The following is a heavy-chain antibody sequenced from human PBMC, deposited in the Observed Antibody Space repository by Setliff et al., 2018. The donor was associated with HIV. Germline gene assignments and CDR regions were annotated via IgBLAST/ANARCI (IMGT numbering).Heavy chain of an antibody. D-gene: IGHD3-16*01. CDR1: GYTVARYS. J-gene: IGHJ6*03. CDR2: IDPSGGST. V-gene: IGHV1-46*01. CDR3: ARAWRDSYDGGRRNHYYIDV. Sequence: ASVKVSCKASGYTVARYSMHWVRQAPGQGLEWMGIIDPSGGSTNYAQKFRGRVTMTRDTFTSTVYMELSSLRFEDTAAYYCARAWRDSYDGGRRNHYYIDVWGKGTTVTVSS.